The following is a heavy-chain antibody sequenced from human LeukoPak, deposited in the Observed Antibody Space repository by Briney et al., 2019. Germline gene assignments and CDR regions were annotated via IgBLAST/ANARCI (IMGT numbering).Heavy chain of an antibody. D-gene: IGHD3-3*01. CDR3: ASGYDFWSGHPPSQYGMDV. CDR2: ISYDGKNT. Sequence: GGSLRLSCAASGLIFSGYAMHWVRQIPGEGLEWVAIISYDGKNTYYADSAKGRFTISGDNSKSTLDLQMNSLRSEDTGVYYCASGYDFWSGHPPSQYGMDVWGQGTTVTVSS. V-gene: IGHV3-30*04. J-gene: IGHJ6*02. CDR1: GLIFSGYA.